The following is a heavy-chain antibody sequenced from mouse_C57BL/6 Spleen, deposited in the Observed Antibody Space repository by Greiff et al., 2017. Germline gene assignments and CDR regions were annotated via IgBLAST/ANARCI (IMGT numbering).Heavy chain of an antibody. CDR3: TAYHRFAY. CDR2: IDPENGDT. V-gene: IGHV14-4*01. CDR1: GFNIKDDY. D-gene: IGHD2-10*01. Sequence: EVQLQQSGAELVRPGASVKLSCTASGFNIKDDYMHWVKQRPEQGLEWIGWIDPENGDTEYASKFQGKATITADTSSNTAYLQLSSLTSEDTAVYYCTAYHRFAYWGQGTLVTVSA. J-gene: IGHJ3*01.